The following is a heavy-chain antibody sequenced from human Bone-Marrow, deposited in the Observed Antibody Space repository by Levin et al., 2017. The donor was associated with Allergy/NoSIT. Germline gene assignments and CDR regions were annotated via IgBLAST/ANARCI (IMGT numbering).Heavy chain of an antibody. J-gene: IGHJ4*02. D-gene: IGHD5-12*01. Sequence: GGSLRLSCEASGYTFTSHVIHWVRQAPGQRPEWMGWINVDNGNTKYSQEFQGRVTITRDTSASTVYMDLSSLRSEDTADYYCARDYNRYSGYEYYFDYWGQGTLVTVSS. CDR2: INVDNGNT. V-gene: IGHV1-3*01. CDR1: GYTFTSHV. CDR3: ARDYNRYSGYEYYFDY.